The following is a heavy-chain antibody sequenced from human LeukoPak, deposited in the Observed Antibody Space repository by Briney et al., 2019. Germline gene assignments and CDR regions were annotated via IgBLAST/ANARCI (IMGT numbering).Heavy chain of an antibody. CDR1: GFTFSSYA. Sequence: GGSLRLSCAASGFTFSSYAMSWVSQAPGKGLEWVSAISGSGGSTYYADSVKGRFTISRDNSKNTLYLQMNSLRAEDTAVYYCAKSNCGGDCGKFDYWGQGTLVTVSS. CDR3: AKSNCGGDCGKFDY. CDR2: ISGSGGST. V-gene: IGHV3-23*01. J-gene: IGHJ4*02. D-gene: IGHD2-21*01.